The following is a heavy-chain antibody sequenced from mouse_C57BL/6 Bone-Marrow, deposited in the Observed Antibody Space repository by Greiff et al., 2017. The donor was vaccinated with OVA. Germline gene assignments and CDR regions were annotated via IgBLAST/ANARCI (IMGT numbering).Heavy chain of an antibody. J-gene: IGHJ4*01. Sequence: VQLQQPGAELVRPGSSVKLSCKASGYTFTSYWMDWVKQRPGQGLEWIGNIYPSDSETNYNQKFKGKATLTVDKSSSTAYMQLSSLTSEDSAVYYGVRGVQGNSYAIDFGGKGTSVTVSS. CDR1: GYTFTSYW. D-gene: IGHD2-14*01. CDR3: VRGVQGNSYAIDF. V-gene: IGHV1-61*01. CDR2: IYPSDSET.